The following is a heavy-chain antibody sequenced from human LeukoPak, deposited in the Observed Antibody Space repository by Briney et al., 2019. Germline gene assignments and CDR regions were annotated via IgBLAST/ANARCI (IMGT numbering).Heavy chain of an antibody. CDR2: INWNSGSI. Sequence: GGSLRLSCAASGFTFDDYAMHWVRQAPGKGLEWVSGINWNSGSIGYADSVKGRFTISRDNAKNTLYLQMNSLRAEDTAVYYCARALIAVAEEDYWGQGTLVTVSS. D-gene: IGHD6-19*01. V-gene: IGHV3-9*01. CDR1: GFTFDDYA. CDR3: ARALIAVAEEDY. J-gene: IGHJ4*02.